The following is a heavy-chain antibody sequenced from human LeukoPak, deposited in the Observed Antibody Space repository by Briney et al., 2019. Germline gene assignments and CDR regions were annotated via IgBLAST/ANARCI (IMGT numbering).Heavy chain of an antibody. J-gene: IGHJ6*03. V-gene: IGHV4-59*08. CDR3: ARRAGTYYYYYMDV. Sequence: SETLSLTCTVSGGSIRSYYWSWIRQPPGKGLEWIGYMYYSGSSKYNPSLKSRVTISGDTSKNQFSLKLSSVTAADTAVYYCARRAGTYYYYYMDVWGKGTTVTISS. CDR1: GGSIRSYY. D-gene: IGHD6-19*01. CDR2: MYYSGSS.